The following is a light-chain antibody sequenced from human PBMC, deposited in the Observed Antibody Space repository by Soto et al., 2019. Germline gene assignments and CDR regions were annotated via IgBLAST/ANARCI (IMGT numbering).Light chain of an antibody. CDR2: AAS. J-gene: IGKJ1*01. CDR1: QGISSY. V-gene: IGKV1-9*01. CDR3: QQYGSSLST. Sequence: IQLTQSPSSLSTSVRDRVTIACRASQGISSYLAWYQQKPGKPPKLLIYAASTLQSGVPSRFSGSGSGTDFTLTISSLQPEDFAVYYCQQYGSSLSTFGQGAKVDIK.